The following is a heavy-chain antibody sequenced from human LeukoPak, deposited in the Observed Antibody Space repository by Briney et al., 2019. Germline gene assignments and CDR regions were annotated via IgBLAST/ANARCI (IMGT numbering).Heavy chain of an antibody. CDR1: GGSISSGGHY. V-gene: IGHV4-31*03. Sequence: SQTLSLTCTVSGGSISSGGHYWSWIRQHPGKGLEWIGYIYYSGSTYYNPSLKSRVTISVDTSKNQFSLKLSSVTAADTAVYYCARAGIVVVPAAKGDYFDYWGQGTLVTVSS. D-gene: IGHD2-2*01. CDR2: IYYSGST. J-gene: IGHJ4*02. CDR3: ARAGIVVVPAAKGDYFDY.